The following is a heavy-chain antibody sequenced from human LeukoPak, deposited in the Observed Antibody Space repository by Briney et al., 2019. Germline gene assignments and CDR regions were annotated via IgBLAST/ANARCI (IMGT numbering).Heavy chain of an antibody. J-gene: IGHJ4*02. V-gene: IGHV3-33*01. CDR3: ARGGVGTNFDY. CDR2: IWYDGSNK. Sequence: GGSLRLSCAASGFTFSSYGMHWVRQAPGKGLEWVAVIWYDGSNKYYADSVKGRFTISRDNSKNTLYLQMNSLRAEDTAVYYCARGGVGTNFDYWGQGTLVTVSS. D-gene: IGHD1-7*01. CDR1: GFTFSSYG.